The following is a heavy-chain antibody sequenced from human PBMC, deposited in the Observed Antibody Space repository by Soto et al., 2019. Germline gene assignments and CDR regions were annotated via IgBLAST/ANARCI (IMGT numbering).Heavy chain of an antibody. V-gene: IGHV3-23*01. CDR2: ISGSGGST. Sequence: GGSLRLSCAASGFTFSRYAMSWVRQAPGKGLEWVSAISGSGGSTYYADSVKGRFTISRDNSKNTLYLQMNSLRAEDTAVYYCAKGAEITMIAVVIPDAFDIWGQGTMVTVSS. CDR3: AKGAEITMIAVVIPDAFDI. J-gene: IGHJ3*02. CDR1: GFTFSRYA. D-gene: IGHD3-22*01.